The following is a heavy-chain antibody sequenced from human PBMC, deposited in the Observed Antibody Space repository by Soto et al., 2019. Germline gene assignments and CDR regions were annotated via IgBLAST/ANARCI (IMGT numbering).Heavy chain of an antibody. Sequence: SETLSLTCTVSGGSIRSYYWSWIRQPPGKGLEWIGYIYYSGSTNYNPSLKSRVTISVDKSKNQFSLKLSSVTAADTAVYYCARAAMGGSSWPFDYWGQGTLVTVSS. V-gene: IGHV4-59*12. CDR1: GGSIRSYY. D-gene: IGHD6-13*01. J-gene: IGHJ4*02. CDR3: ARAAMGGSSWPFDY. CDR2: IYYSGST.